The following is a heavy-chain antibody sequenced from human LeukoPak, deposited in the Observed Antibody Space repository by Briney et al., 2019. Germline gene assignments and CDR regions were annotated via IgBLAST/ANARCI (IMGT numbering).Heavy chain of an antibody. CDR1: GYTFTGYY. Sequence: ASVKVSCKASGYTFTGYYMHWVRQAPGQGLEWMGWINPNSGGTNYAQKFQGRVTMTRDTSISTAYMELSRLRSDDTAVYYCAREWCGGNPVYYYYGMDVWGQGTTVTVSS. D-gene: IGHD4-23*01. J-gene: IGHJ6*02. CDR3: AREWCGGNPVYYYYGMDV. V-gene: IGHV1-2*02. CDR2: INPNSGGT.